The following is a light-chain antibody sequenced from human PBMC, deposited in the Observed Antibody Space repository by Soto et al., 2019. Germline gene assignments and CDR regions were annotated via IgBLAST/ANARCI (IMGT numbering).Light chain of an antibody. V-gene: IGKV1-17*01. CDR3: LQHNSYQWT. CDR1: QGIRND. CDR2: AAS. Sequence: DLQMTQSPASLSASVGNRVTITCRASQGIRNDLGWYQQKPGKAPKRLIYAASCLQSGVPSRFSGSGSGTQVTLTISTLQPDDFATYYCLQHNSYQWTFGQGTKVHIK. J-gene: IGKJ1*01.